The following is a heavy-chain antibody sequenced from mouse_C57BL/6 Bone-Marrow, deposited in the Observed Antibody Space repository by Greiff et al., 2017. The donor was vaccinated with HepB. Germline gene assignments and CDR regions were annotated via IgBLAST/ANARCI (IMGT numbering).Heavy chain of an antibody. V-gene: IGHV1-61*01. Sequence: VQLQQPGAELVRPGSSVKLSCKASGYTFTSYWMDWVKQRPGQGLEWIGNIYPSDSETHYNQKFKDKATLTVDKSSSTAYMQLSSLTSEDSAVYYCAVIYYYGSSYLYYAMDYWGQGTSVTVSS. CDR1: GYTFTSYW. D-gene: IGHD1-1*01. CDR3: AVIYYYGSSYLYYAMDY. J-gene: IGHJ4*01. CDR2: IYPSDSET.